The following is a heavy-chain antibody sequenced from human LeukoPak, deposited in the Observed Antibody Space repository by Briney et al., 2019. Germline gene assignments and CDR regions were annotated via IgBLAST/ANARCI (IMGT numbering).Heavy chain of an antibody. CDR3: ARAHPSGWFYFDY. CDR2: ISSSGYTM. V-gene: IGHV3-48*03. Sequence: GGSLRLSCAASGFTFSSYEMNWVRQAPGKGLEWVSYISSSGYTMYYADSVKGRFTISRDSAKNSLYLQMNSLRAEDTAVYYCARAHPSGWFYFDYWGQGTLVTVSS. D-gene: IGHD6-19*01. J-gene: IGHJ4*02. CDR1: GFTFSSYE.